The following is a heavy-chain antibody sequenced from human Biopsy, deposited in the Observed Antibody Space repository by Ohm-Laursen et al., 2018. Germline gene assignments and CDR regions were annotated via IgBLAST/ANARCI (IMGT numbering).Heavy chain of an antibody. J-gene: IGHJ4*02. CDR1: VGSIGSFF. CDR2: IYYSGST. Sequence: SETLSLTCTVSVGSIGSFFWSWIRQPPGKGLEWIGYIYYSGSTNYNPSLRSRVTISVDRSKNQFSLELSSVTAADTAVYYCARVGAGAPSIDYFDYWGQGALVTVSS. D-gene: IGHD1-26*01. V-gene: IGHV4-59*01. CDR3: ARVGAGAPSIDYFDY.